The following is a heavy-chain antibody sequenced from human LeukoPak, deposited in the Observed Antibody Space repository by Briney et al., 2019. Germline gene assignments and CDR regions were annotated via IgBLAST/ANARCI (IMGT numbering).Heavy chain of an antibody. CDR2: IYHSGST. J-gene: IGHJ6*03. CDR1: GYSISSGYY. V-gene: IGHV4-38-2*02. D-gene: IGHD3-10*01. CDR3: ARGGYYGSGSPWYYYYMDV. Sequence: SETPSLTCTVSGYSISSGYYWGWIRQPPGKGLEWIGSIYHSGSTYYNPSLKSRVTMSVDTSKYQFSLKLSSVTAADTAVYYCARGGYYGSGSPWYYYYMDVWGKGTTVTISS.